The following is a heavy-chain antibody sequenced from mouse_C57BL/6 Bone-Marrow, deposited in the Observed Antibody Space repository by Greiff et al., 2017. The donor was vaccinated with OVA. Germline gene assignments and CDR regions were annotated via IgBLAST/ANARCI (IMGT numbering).Heavy chain of an antibody. D-gene: IGHD2-2*01. CDR3: ARDVMVTTRYFDV. J-gene: IGHJ1*03. Sequence: QVQLKQSGAELAKPGASVKLSCKASGYTFTSYWMHWVKQRPGQGLEWIGYINPSSGYTKYNQKFKDKATLTADKSSSTAYMQLSSLTYEDSAVYSCARDVMVTTRYFDVWGTGTTVTVSS. CDR2: INPSSGYT. CDR1: GYTFTSYW. V-gene: IGHV1-7*01.